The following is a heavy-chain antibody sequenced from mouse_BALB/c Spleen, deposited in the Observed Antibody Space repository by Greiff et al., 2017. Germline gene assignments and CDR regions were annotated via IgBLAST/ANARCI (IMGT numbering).Heavy chain of an antibody. V-gene: IGHV3-2*02. CDR1: GYSITSDYA. CDR2: ISYSGST. D-gene: IGHD2-2*01. CDR3: ARYGSDWDAMDD. Sequence: EVQLQESGPGLVKPSQSLSLTCTVTGYSITSDYAWNWIRQFPGNKLEWLGYISYSGSTSYNPSLKSRISITRDTSKNQFFLQLNSVTTEDTATYYCARYGSDWDAMDDWGQGTSVTVSS. J-gene: IGHJ4*01.